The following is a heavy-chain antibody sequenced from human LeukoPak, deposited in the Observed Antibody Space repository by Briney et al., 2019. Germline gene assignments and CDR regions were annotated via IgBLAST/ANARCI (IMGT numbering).Heavy chain of an antibody. CDR3: AGNWSVAALDI. CDR1: GASLSNYY. CDR2: IYYSGST. Sequence: SETLSLTCTVSGASLSNYYWSWIRQPPGKGLEWIGYIYYSGSTYYNPSLKSRVTISEDTPKNQLSLKLSSVTAADTAMYYCAGNWSVAALDIWGQGTMVTVSS. J-gene: IGHJ3*02. D-gene: IGHD1-20*01. V-gene: IGHV4-59*08.